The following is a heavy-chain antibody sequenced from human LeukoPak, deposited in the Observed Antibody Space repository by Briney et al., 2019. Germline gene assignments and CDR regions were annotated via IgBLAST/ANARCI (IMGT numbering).Heavy chain of an antibody. CDR2: INHSGST. CDR3: ARGGSSGWYVYYGMDV. CDR1: GGSFSGYY. V-gene: IGHV4-34*01. J-gene: IGHJ6*02. Sequence: SKTLSLTCAVYGGSFSGYYWSWIRQPPGKGLEWIGEINHSGSTNYNPSLKSRVTISVDTSKNQFSLKLSSVTAADTAVYYCARGGSSGWYVYYGMDVWGQGTTVTVSS. D-gene: IGHD6-19*01.